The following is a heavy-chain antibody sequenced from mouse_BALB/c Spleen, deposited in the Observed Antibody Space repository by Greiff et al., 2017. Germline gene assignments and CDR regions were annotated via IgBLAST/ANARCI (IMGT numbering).Heavy chain of an antibody. CDR1: GYSITSGYY. CDR2: ISYSGST. D-gene: IGHD2-1*01. Sequence: EVQLQESGPGLVKPSQSLSLTCSVTGYSITSGYYWHWIRQFPGNKLEWMGYISYSGSTSYNPSLKSRISITRDTSKNQFFLQLNSVTTEDTATYYCAREVYGNLDYWGQGTTLTVSS. V-gene: IGHV3-2*02. CDR3: AREVYGNLDY. J-gene: IGHJ2*01.